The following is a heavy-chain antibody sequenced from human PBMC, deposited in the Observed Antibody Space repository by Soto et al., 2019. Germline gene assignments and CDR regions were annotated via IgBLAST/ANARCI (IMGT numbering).Heavy chain of an antibody. J-gene: IGHJ4*02. CDR2: IKSKTDGGTT. Sequence: EVQLVESGGGLVKPGGSLRLSCAASGFTFSNAWMSWVRQAPGKGLEWVGRIKSKTDGGTTDYAAPVKGRFTISRDDSKNTLYLQMNSLKTEDTAVYYCTTDLNSDYSGSYFNYFDYWGQGTLVTVSS. D-gene: IGHD1-26*01. CDR3: TTDLNSDYSGSYFNYFDY. CDR1: GFTFSNAW. V-gene: IGHV3-15*01.